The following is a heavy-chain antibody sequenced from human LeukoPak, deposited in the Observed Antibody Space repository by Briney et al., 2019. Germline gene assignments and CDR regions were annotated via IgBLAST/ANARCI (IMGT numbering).Heavy chain of an antibody. J-gene: IGHJ5*02. CDR2: ISGSGGST. Sequence: GGSLRLSCAASGFTFSSYAMSWDRQAPGKGLEWVSAISGSGGSTYYADSVKGRFTISRDNSKNTLYLQMNSLRAEDTAVYHCAKGRYCSSTSCYQVWFDPWGQGTLVTVSS. CDR3: AKGRYCSSTSCYQVWFDP. D-gene: IGHD2-2*01. V-gene: IGHV3-23*01. CDR1: GFTFSSYA.